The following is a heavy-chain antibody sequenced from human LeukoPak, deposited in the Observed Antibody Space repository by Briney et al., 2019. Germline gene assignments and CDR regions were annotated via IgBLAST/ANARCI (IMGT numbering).Heavy chain of an antibody. J-gene: IGHJ4*02. D-gene: IGHD3-16*02. CDR3: ARSLSSRFSGPRRPYYFDY. CDR2: ISSSGGST. Sequence: GGSLRLSCAASGFTFSSYAMSWVRQAPGKGLQWVSGISSSGGSTYQVDSVKGRFTISRDNSKNTLYLQMNSLRAEDTAVYYCARSLSSRFSGPRRPYYFDYWGQGTLVTVSS. CDR1: GFTFSSYA. V-gene: IGHV3-23*01.